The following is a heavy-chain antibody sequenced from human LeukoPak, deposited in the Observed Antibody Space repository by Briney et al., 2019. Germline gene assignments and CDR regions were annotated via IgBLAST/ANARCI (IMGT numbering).Heavy chain of an antibody. Sequence: PGGSLRLSCAASGFTFSSYAMSWVRQAPGMGLEWVSAVSGSGGSTYYADSVKGRFTISRDNAKNSLYLQMNSLRAEDTAVYYCARDLGPYNWNEGFDYWGQGTLVTVSS. V-gene: IGHV3-23*01. CDR2: VSGSGGST. CDR3: ARDLGPYNWNEGFDY. CDR1: GFTFSSYA. D-gene: IGHD1-20*01. J-gene: IGHJ4*02.